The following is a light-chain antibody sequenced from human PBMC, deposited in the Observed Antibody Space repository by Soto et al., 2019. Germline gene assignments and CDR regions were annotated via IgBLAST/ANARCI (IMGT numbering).Light chain of an antibody. CDR3: ISYTASTIYV. J-gene: IGLJ1*01. Sequence: QSALTQPASVSGSPGQSITISCTGTSSDVGGSKYVSLYQHHPDRAPKLIMYDVNNRPSVVSNRFSGSKSGNTASLTISGLQAEDEADYYCISYTASTIYVFGSVTKVTVL. V-gene: IGLV2-14*01. CDR1: SSDVGGSKY. CDR2: DVN.